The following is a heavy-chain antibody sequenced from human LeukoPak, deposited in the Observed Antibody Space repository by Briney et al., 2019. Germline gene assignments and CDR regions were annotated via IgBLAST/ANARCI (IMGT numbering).Heavy chain of an antibody. CDR2: INIDERIT. CDR3: ARGPNSNWSGLDF. CDR1: GFSFSTQR. J-gene: IGHJ4*02. Sequence: GGSLRLSCAASGFSFSTQRMHWVRQAPGKGLVWVSYINIDERITGYADSVKGRFTVSRDNAKNTLYLQVNNLRAEDTAVYYCARGPNSNWSGLDFWGQGTLLTVSS. V-gene: IGHV3-74*01. D-gene: IGHD6-6*01.